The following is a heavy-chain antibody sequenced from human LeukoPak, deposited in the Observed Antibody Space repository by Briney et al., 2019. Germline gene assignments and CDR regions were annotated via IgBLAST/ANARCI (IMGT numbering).Heavy chain of an antibody. Sequence: ASVKVSCKASGGTFSSYAISWVRQAPGQGLEWMGRIIPIFGIANYAQKFQGRVTITADKSTSTAYMELSSLRSEDTAVYYCARDVLVEGNNPHLNQDIGGQGKMVTVSS. CDR1: GGTFSSYA. J-gene: IGHJ3*02. V-gene: IGHV1-69*04. D-gene: IGHD1/OR15-1a*01. CDR3: ARDVLVEGNNPHLNQDI. CDR2: IIPIFGIA.